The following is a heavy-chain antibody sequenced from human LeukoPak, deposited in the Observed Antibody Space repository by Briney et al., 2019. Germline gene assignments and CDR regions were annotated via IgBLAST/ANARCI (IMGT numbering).Heavy chain of an antibody. Sequence: ASVKVSCKASGGTFSSYAISWVRQAPGQGLEWMGGIIPIFGTANYAQKFQGRVTITADESTSTAYMELSSLRSEDTAVYYCASTFMYQLNWYFDLWGRGTLVTVSS. CDR1: GGTFSSYA. J-gene: IGHJ2*01. D-gene: IGHD2-2*01. CDR3: ASTFMYQLNWYFDL. CDR2: IIPIFGTA. V-gene: IGHV1-69*13.